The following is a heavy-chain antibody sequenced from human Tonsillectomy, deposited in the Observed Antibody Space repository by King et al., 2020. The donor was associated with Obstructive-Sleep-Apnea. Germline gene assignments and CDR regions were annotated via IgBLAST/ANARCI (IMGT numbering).Heavy chain of an antibody. CDR3: ARGGVDYAGNYYYGLDV. Sequence: VQLVESGGGLVKPGGSLRVSCVASGFTFTDYYMSWIRQAPGKGLEWVAYISSSGSPRYYAVSVRGRFTISRDNAKNSLYLHINSLWAEDTAIYYCARGGVDYAGNYYYGLDVWGQGTTINVSS. V-gene: IGHV3-11*01. CDR1: GFTFTDYY. J-gene: IGHJ6*02. CDR2: ISSSGSPR. D-gene: IGHD4-23*01.